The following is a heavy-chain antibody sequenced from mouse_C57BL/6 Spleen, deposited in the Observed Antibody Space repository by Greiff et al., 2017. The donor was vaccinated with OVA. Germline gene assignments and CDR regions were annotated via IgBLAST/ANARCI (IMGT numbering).Heavy chain of an antibody. D-gene: IGHD1-1*01. V-gene: IGHV1-69*01. CDR3: ARGRITTVVGAMDY. Sequence: QVQLQQPGAELVMPGASVKLSCKASGYTFTSYWMHWVKQRPGQGLEWIGEIDPSDSYTNYNQKFKGKSTLTVDKSSSTAYMQLSSLTSEDSAVDYCARGRITTVVGAMDYWGQGTSVTVSS. CDR1: GYTFTSYW. J-gene: IGHJ4*01. CDR2: IDPSDSYT.